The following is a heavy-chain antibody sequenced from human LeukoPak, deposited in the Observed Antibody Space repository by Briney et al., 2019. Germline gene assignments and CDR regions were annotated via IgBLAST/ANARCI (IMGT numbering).Heavy chain of an antibody. Sequence: GGSLRLSCAASGFTFSTYSMNWVRQAPGKGLEWVSCISTRSTYIYYADSVKGRFTISRDNAKNTLYLQMNSLRAEDTAVYYCAKVFQGYDYVSIDYWGQGTLVTVSS. CDR2: ISTRSTYI. J-gene: IGHJ4*02. CDR1: GFTFSTYS. CDR3: AKVFQGYDYVSIDY. D-gene: IGHD5-12*01. V-gene: IGHV3-21*04.